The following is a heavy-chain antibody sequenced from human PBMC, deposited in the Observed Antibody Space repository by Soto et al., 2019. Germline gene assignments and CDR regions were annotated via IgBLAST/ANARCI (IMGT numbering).Heavy chain of an antibody. Sequence: GGSLRLSCAASGFTFSNAWMSWVRQAPGKGLGWVGRIKSKTDGGTTDYAAPVKGRFTISRDDSKNTLYLQMNSLKTEDTAVYYCTTGFDYYDSSGYPAAWGYYYFDYWGQGTLVTVSS. CDR1: GFTFSNAW. CDR3: TTGFDYYDSSGYPAAWGYYYFDY. V-gene: IGHV3-15*01. CDR2: IKSKTDGGTT. D-gene: IGHD3-22*01. J-gene: IGHJ4*02.